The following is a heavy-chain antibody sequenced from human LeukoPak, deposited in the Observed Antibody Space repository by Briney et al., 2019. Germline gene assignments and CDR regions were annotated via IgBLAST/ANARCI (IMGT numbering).Heavy chain of an antibody. CDR1: GFTFSNYW. J-gene: IGHJ3*02. Sequence: GGSLRLSCAASGFTFSNYWMSWVRQAPGKGLEWVANIKQDGSEKFYVDSVKGRFTISRDNAKNSLYLQMNSLRAEDTALYYCAKDIGTYYYDSSGHGGAFDIWGQGTMVTVSS. CDR3: AKDIGTYYYDSSGHGGAFDI. CDR2: IKQDGSEK. D-gene: IGHD3-22*01. V-gene: IGHV3-7*03.